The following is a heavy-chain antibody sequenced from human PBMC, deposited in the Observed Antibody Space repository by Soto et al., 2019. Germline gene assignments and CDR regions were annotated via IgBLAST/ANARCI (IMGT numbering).Heavy chain of an antibody. CDR2: IYYSGST. CDR3: ARSSMIVVVFDY. V-gene: IGHV4-30-4*01. D-gene: IGHD3-22*01. CDR1: GGSISSGDYY. Sequence: PSETLSLTCTVSGGSISSGDYYWSWIRQPPGKGLEWIGYIYYSGSTYYNPSLKSRVTISVDTSKNQFSLKLSSVTAADTAVYYCARSSMIVVVFDYWGQGTLVTVSS. J-gene: IGHJ4*02.